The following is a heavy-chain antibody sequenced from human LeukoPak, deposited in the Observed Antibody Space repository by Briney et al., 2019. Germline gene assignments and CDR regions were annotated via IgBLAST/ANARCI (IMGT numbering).Heavy chain of an antibody. CDR1: XYTXTSFG. V-gene: IGHV1-18*01. J-gene: IGHJ5*02. CDR3: ARASALAGSGSYYWLDP. D-gene: IGHD3-10*01. Sequence: GASVXXSCKASXYTXTSFGISWVRQAPGQGLEWMGWISAYNGNTKYAQKLQGRVTMTTDTSTSTAYMELRSLRSDDTAVYYCARASALAGSGSYYWLDPWGQGTPVTVSS. CDR2: ISAYNGNT.